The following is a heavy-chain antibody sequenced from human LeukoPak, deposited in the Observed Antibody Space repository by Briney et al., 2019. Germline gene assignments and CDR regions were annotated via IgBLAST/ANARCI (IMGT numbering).Heavy chain of an antibody. CDR2: INTDGSST. CDR3: ARAGYCSSTSCPEGRTWFDP. J-gene: IGHJ5*02. Sequence: PGGSLRLSCAASGFTFSSYWMHWVRQAPGKGLVWVSRINTDGSSTSYADSVKGRFTISRDNAKNTLYLQMNSLRAEDTAVYYCARAGYCSSTSCPEGRTWFDPWGQGTLVTVSS. CDR1: GFTFSSYW. D-gene: IGHD2-2*01. V-gene: IGHV3-74*01.